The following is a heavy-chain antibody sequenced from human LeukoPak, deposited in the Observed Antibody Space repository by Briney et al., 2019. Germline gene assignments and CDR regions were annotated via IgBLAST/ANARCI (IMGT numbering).Heavy chain of an antibody. J-gene: IGHJ4*02. CDR1: GGSFSGYY. CDR3: ARAYSLIDY. D-gene: IGHD5-18*01. CDR2: INHSGST. V-gene: IGHV4-34*01. Sequence: SETLSLTCAVYGGSFSGYYWSWIRQPPGKGLEWIGEINHSGSTNYNPSLKSRVTISVDTSKNQFSLKLSSVTAADTAVYYCARAYSLIDYWGQGTLVTVSS.